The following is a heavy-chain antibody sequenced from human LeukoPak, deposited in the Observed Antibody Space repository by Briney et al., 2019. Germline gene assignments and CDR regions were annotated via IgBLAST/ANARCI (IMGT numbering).Heavy chain of an antibody. J-gene: IGHJ4*02. Sequence: ASVKVSCKASGYTFTSNYLHWVRQAPGQGLEWMGIINPSGGSTSYAHKFRGRVTMTRDMSTSTVYMELSSLRSEDTAVYYCARDLGYCSGGSCSIFDYWGQGTLVTVSS. V-gene: IGHV1-46*01. CDR1: GYTFTSNY. CDR2: INPSGGST. CDR3: ARDLGYCSGGSCSIFDY. D-gene: IGHD2-15*01.